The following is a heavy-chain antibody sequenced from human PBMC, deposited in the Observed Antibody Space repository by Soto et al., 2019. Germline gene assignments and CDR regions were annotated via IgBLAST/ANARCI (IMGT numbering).Heavy chain of an antibody. CDR1: GFTFDDYA. Sequence: EVQLVESGGGLVQPGRSLRLSCAASGFTFDDYAMHWVRQAPGKGLEWVSGISWNGGSIGYADSVKGRFTISRDNAKNSLYLQMNSLRAEDTALYYCAKEGYGSLPSDYYYYYYMDVWGKGTTVTVSS. CDR2: ISWNGGSI. CDR3: AKEGYGSLPSDYYYYYYMDV. J-gene: IGHJ6*03. D-gene: IGHD3-10*01. V-gene: IGHV3-9*01.